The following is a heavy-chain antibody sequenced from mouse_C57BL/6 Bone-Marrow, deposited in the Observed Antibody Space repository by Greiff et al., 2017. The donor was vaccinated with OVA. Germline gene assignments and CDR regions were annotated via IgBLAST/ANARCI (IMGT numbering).Heavy chain of an antibody. Sequence: VKLMESGAELVRPGASVTLSCKASGYTFTDYEMHWVKQTPVHGLEWIGAIDPETGGTAYNQKFKGKAILTADKSSSTAYMELRSLTSEDSAVYYCTRYDYDVYYYAMDYWGQGTSVTVSS. CDR3: TRYDYDVYYYAMDY. CDR2: IDPETGGT. J-gene: IGHJ4*01. CDR1: GYTFTDYE. D-gene: IGHD2-4*01. V-gene: IGHV1-15*01.